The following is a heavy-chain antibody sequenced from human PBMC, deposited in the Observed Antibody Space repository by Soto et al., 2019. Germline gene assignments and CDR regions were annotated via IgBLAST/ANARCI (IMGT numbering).Heavy chain of an antibody. D-gene: IGHD3-16*01. CDR1: GFTFSSYG. CDR2: IWYDGSNK. Sequence: PGGSLRLSCAASGFTFSSYGMHWVRQAPGKGLEWVAVIWYDGSNKYYAASVQGRFTVSRDDSKNTAYLQLNSLKTEDTAVYYCAAKSYTLNVDYWGRGTLVTVSS. CDR3: AAKSYTLNVDY. J-gene: IGHJ4*02. V-gene: IGHV3-33*01.